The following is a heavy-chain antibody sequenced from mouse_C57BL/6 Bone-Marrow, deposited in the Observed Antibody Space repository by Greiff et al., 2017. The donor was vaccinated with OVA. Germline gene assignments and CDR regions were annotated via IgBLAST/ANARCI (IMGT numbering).Heavy chain of an antibody. V-gene: IGHV1-61*01. D-gene: IGHD3-2*02. J-gene: IGHJ2*01. CDR1: GYTFTSYW. CDR2: IYPSDSET. CDR3: ARDSSGYLDY. Sequence: VQLQQPGAELVRPGSSVKLSCKASGYTFTSYWMDWVKPRPGQGLEWIGNIYPSDSETHYNPKFKDNATLTVDKSSSTAYMQLSSLTSEDSAVYYCARDSSGYLDYWGQGTTLTVSS.